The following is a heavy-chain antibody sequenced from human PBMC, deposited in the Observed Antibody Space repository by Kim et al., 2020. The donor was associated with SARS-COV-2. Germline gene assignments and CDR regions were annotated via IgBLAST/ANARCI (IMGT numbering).Heavy chain of an antibody. J-gene: IGHJ4*02. D-gene: IGHD6-13*01. CDR3: AKDRHSNSWFPGTRDLDY. V-gene: IGHV3-30*18. Sequence: GGSLRLSCAVSGFTFSSFGMHWVRQAPGKGLEWVAVISYDGNKKYYADSMKGRFTISRDNSKNTLSLQMNSLRAEDTAVYYCAKDRHSNSWFPGTRDLDYWGQGTLVTVSS. CDR2: ISYDGNKK. CDR1: GFTFSSFG.